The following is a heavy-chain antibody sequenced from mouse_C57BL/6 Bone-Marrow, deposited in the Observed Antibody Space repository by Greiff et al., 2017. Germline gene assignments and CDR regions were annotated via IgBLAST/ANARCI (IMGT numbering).Heavy chain of an antibody. CDR1: GYAFSSSW. CDR2: IYPGDGDT. CDR3: ARSGDLLLAY. V-gene: IGHV1-82*01. J-gene: IGHJ3*01. Sequence: VQLQQSGPELVKPGASVKISCKASGYAFSSSWMNWVKQRPGKGLEWIGRIYPGDGDTNYNGKFKGKATLTADKSSSTAYMQLSSLTSEDSAVYFCARSGDLLLAYWGQGTLVTVSA. D-gene: IGHD1-1*01.